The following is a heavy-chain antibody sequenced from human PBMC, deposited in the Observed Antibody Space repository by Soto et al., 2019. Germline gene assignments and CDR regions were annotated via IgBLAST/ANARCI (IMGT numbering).Heavy chain of an antibody. D-gene: IGHD3-10*01. V-gene: IGHV1-69*01. CDR2: IVPIFGKA. J-gene: IGHJ4*02. CDR1: GGTFSDSV. CDR3: ARGRDGSNYYFDY. Sequence: QVQLVQSGPEVKKPGSSVTVSCKASGGTFSDSVTSWVRQAPGQGLEWMGGIVPIFGKANLAEKFQDRVTITADESTSTAYMKLSSLRSEDTDVYYCARGRDGSNYYFDYWGQGTLVTVSS.